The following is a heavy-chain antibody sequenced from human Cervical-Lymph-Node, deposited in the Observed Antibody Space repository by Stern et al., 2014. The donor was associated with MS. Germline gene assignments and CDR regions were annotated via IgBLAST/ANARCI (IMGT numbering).Heavy chain of an antibody. CDR2: IIPIIGLA. J-gene: IGHJ5*02. CDR3: ARGIVTNRPASTLHNLFDP. Sequence: QLVQSGAEVKKPGSSVNVSCKASGGKFSSSFAVSWVRQAPGQGLEWMGRIIPIIGLANYAPKFQTRPHITGDKSTNPVYMELTSLTSEDTALYYCARGIVTNRPASTLHNLFDPWGQGTLVTVSS. CDR1: GGKFSSSFA. D-gene: IGHD4-17*01. V-gene: IGHV1-69*09.